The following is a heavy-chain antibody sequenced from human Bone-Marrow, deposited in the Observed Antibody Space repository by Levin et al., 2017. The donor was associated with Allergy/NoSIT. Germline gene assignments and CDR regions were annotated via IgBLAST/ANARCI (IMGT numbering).Heavy chain of an antibody. D-gene: IGHD3-10*01. J-gene: IGHJ6*03. V-gene: IGHV3-21*01. CDR1: GFTFSSYS. CDR3: ARASITMVQGVIIRGYYYYYYMDG. Sequence: GESLKISCAASGFTFSSYSMNWVRQAPGKGLEWVSSISSSSSYIYYADSVKGRFTISRDNAKNSLYLQMNSLRAEDTAVYYCARASITMVQGVIIRGYYYYYYMDGWGKGTTVTVSS. CDR2: ISSSSSYI.